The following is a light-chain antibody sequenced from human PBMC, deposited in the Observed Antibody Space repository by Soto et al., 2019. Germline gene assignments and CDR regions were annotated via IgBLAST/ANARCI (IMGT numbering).Light chain of an antibody. V-gene: IGKV1-39*01. J-gene: IGKJ2*01. CDR3: QQSYSTPAT. CDR1: QSISSY. CDR2: AAS. Sequence: DIQMTQSPSSLSASVGDRVTITCRASQSISSYLNWYQQKPGKAPRLLIYAASSLQSGVQSRFSGSGSGKDFTLTISSLQPEDFATYYCQQSYSTPATFGQGTKLEIK.